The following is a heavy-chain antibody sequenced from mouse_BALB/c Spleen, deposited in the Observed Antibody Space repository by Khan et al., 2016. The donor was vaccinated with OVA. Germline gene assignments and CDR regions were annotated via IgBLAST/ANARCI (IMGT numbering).Heavy chain of an antibody. J-gene: IGHJ3*01. CDR1: GFTFSSYS. Sequence: EVELVESGGDLVKPGGSLKLSCAASGFTFSSYSMSWVRQTPDKRLEWIAYISSGGDYTYYPDSVKGRFTISSENAKNTLYLQMSDIKYEDTAMCDCADYLTGTFACWGQGTLVTVSA. D-gene: IGHD4-1*01. CDR2: ISSGGDYT. V-gene: IGHV5-6*01. CDR3: ADYLTGTFAC.